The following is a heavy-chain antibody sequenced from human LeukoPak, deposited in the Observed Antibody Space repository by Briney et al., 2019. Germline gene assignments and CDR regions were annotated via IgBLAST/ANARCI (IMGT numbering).Heavy chain of an antibody. J-gene: IGHJ4*02. CDR3: AKLSAHYCSGGNCYSDY. CDR2: ISGSGTTT. CDR1: GFTFSDYA. Sequence: PGGSLRLSCAASGFTFSDYAMSWVRQAPGKGLEVVSAISGSGTTTYYADSVKGRFTISRDNSKITLYLQMNSLRAEDTAVYYCAKLSAHYCSGGNCYSDYWGQGTLVTVSS. V-gene: IGHV3-23*01. D-gene: IGHD2-15*01.